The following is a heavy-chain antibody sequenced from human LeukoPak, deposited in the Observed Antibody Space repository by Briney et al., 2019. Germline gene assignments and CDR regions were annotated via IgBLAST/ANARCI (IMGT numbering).Heavy chain of an antibody. CDR1: GGTFSSYA. CDR3: ARALFGGPPSYYFDY. V-gene: IGHV1-69*13. Sequence: ASVKVSCKASGGTFSSYAISWVRQAPGQGLEWMGGIIPIFGTANYAQKFQGRVTITADESTSTAYMELSSLRSEDTAVYYCARALFGGPPSYYFDYWGQGTLVTVSS. J-gene: IGHJ4*02. D-gene: IGHD3-10*02. CDR2: IIPIFGTA.